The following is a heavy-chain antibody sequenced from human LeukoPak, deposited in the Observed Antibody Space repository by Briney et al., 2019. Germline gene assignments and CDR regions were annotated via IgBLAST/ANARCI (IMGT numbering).Heavy chain of an antibody. Sequence: EASVKVSCKASGDTFSSYVISWVRQAPGQGLEWMGGIIPIFGTAKYAQKFQGRVTITADESTSTAYMELSSLRSEDTAVYYCARDRTDIVVVVAATGAFDIWGQGTMVTVSS. CDR3: ARDRTDIVVVVAATGAFDI. J-gene: IGHJ3*02. D-gene: IGHD2-15*01. V-gene: IGHV1-69*13. CDR2: IIPIFGTA. CDR1: GDTFSSYV.